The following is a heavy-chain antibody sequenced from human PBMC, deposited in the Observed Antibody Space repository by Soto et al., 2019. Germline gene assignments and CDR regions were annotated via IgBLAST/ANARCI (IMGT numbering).Heavy chain of an antibody. V-gene: IGHV1-69*13. J-gene: IGHJ6*02. CDR1: GGTFSSYA. CDR2: IIPIFGTA. D-gene: IGHD2-21*02. Sequence: SVKVSCKASGGTFSSYAISCVRQAPGQGLEWMGGIIPIFGTANYAQKFQGRVTITADESTSTAYMELSSLRSEDTAVYYCAREWCGGDCYSYYYGMDVWGQGTTVTVSS. CDR3: AREWCGGDCYSYYYGMDV.